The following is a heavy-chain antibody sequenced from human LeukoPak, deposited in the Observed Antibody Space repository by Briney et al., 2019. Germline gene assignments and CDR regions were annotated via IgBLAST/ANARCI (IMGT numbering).Heavy chain of an antibody. V-gene: IGHV1-2*02. CDR3: ARDRPRTEGDWFGP. CDR1: GYTFTGYY. J-gene: IGHJ5*02. Sequence: ASVKVSCKASGYTFTGYYMHWVRQAPGQGLEWMGWINPNSGGTNYAQKFQGRVTMTRDTSISTAYMELSRLRSDDTAVYYCARDRPRTEGDWFGPWGQGTLVTVSS. CDR2: INPNSGGT. D-gene: IGHD1-1*01.